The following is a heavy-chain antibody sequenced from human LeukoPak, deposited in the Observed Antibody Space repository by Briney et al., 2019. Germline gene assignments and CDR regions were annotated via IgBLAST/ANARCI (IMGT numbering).Heavy chain of an antibody. CDR1: GGSISSSNW. V-gene: IGHV4-4*02. J-gene: IGHJ3*02. CDR2: IYHSGST. CDR3: ARGTMYYDNSGDAFDI. D-gene: IGHD3-22*01. Sequence: SETLSLTCAVSGGSISSSNWWSWVRQPPGKGLEWIGEIYHSGSTNYNPSLKSRVTISVDKSKNQFSLKLSSVTAADTAVYYCARGTMYYDNSGDAFDIWGQGTMVTVSS.